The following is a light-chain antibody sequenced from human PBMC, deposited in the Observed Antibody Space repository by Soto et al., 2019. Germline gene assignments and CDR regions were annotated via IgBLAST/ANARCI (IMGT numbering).Light chain of an antibody. J-gene: IGKJ1*01. V-gene: IGKV3-15*01. CDR1: QSVSGN. CDR3: HQYNQWPLWT. CDR2: GAS. Sequence: DIVLTQSPGTLSLSPGERATLSCRASQSVSGNYLAWYQQKPGQAPRLLIYGASTRAAGIPARFSGSGSETEFTLTIRSLQSEDFAVYYCHQYNQWPLWTFGQGTKVDI.